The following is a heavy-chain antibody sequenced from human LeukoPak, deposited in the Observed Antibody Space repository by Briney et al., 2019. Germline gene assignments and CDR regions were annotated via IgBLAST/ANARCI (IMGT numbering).Heavy chain of an antibody. J-gene: IGHJ5*02. Sequence: SETLSLTCTVSGASITTYYWSWIRQPPGKGLEWIGNIYDSGSTYYNPSLKSRVTISVDTSKNQFSLKLNSVTAADTAVYYCARHYGPWGQGTLVTVSS. D-gene: IGHD3-10*01. V-gene: IGHV4-39*01. CDR3: ARHYGP. CDR1: GASITTYY. CDR2: IYDSGST.